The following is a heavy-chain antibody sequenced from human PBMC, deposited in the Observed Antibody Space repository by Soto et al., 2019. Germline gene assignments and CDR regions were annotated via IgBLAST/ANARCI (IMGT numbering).Heavy chain of an antibody. Sequence: SLRLSCVASGFTFSNYDMHWIRQVTGKGLKWVADIGKAGDTYYLDSVKGRFTISRENARNSLYLQMNSLRVEVTAVYYCVRDPSGHGMDVWGHGTTVTVSS. CDR3: VRDPSGHGMDV. CDR1: GFTFSNYD. V-gene: IGHV3-13*04. J-gene: IGHJ6*02. CDR2: IGKAGDT. D-gene: IGHD1-26*01.